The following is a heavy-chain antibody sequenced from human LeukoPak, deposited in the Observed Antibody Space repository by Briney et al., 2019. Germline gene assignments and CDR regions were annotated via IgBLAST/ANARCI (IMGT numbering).Heavy chain of an antibody. CDR1: GFTFSSYS. Sequence: PGGSLRLSCAASGFTFSSYSMNWVRQAPGKGLEWVSSISSSSSYIYYADSVKGRFTISRDNAKNSLYLQTNSLRAEDTAVYYCARLQWHTGFDPWGQGTLVTVSS. D-gene: IGHD6-19*01. CDR3: ARLQWHTGFDP. J-gene: IGHJ5*02. V-gene: IGHV3-21*01. CDR2: ISSSSSYI.